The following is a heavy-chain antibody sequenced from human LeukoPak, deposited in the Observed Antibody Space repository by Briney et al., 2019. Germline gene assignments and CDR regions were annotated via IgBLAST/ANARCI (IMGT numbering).Heavy chain of an antibody. V-gene: IGHV4-38-2*01. Sequence: SETLSLTCAVSGYSISTGWYWGWIRQPPGMGLEWIGSFYHSGTTYYNPSLKSRVTISVDTSKNQFSLKLRSVTAADMAVYYCARQPPYGSGNERWGQGTLVTVSS. CDR1: GYSISTGWY. J-gene: IGHJ4*02. CDR2: FYHSGTT. D-gene: IGHD3-10*01. CDR3: ARQPPYGSGNER.